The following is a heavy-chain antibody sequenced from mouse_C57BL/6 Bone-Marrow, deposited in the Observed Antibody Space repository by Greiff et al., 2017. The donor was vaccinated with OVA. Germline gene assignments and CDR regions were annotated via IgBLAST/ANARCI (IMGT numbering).Heavy chain of an antibody. J-gene: IGHJ4*01. Sequence: EVQLQQSGPVLVKPGASVKMSCNASGYTFTDYYMNWVKQSHGKSLEWIGVINPYNGGTSYNQKFKGKATLTVDKSSSTAYMELNSLTSEDSAVYYCARLLRYCYAMDYWGQGTSVTVSS. CDR2: INPYNGGT. CDR3: ARLLRYCYAMDY. D-gene: IGHD1-1*01. V-gene: IGHV1-19*01. CDR1: GYTFTDYY.